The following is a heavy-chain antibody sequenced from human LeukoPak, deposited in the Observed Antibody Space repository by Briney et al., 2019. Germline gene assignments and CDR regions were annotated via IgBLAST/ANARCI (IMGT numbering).Heavy chain of an antibody. CDR1: GGSISSSTYY. J-gene: IGHJ3*02. D-gene: IGHD2-15*01. CDR2: IYYSGTT. CDR3: ARHRHIVMVDDAFDI. V-gene: IGHV4-39*01. Sequence: SETLSLTCTVSGGSISSSTYYWGWIRQPPGKGLEWIGSIYYSGTTYYNPSPNSRVTISVDTSKNQFSLKLSSVTAADTAVYYCARHRHIVMVDDAFDIWGQGTMVTVSS.